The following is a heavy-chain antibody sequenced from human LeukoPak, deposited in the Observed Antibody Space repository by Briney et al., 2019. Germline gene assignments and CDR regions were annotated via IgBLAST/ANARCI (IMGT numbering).Heavy chain of an antibody. CDR2: ISYDGSNK. D-gene: IGHD3-3*01. V-gene: IGHV3-30*03. Sequence: QPGGSLRLSCAASGFTFSSYVMHWVRQAPGKGLEWVALISYDGSNKYYAYSVKGRFTISRDNAKNSLYLQMNSLRAEDTAVYYCARTLNDVWRYFDYWGQGTLVTVSS. CDR1: GFTFSSYV. CDR3: ARTLNDVWRYFDY. J-gene: IGHJ4*02.